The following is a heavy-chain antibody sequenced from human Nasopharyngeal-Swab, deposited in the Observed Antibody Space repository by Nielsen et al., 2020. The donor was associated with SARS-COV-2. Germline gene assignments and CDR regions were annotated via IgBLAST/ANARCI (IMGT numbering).Heavy chain of an antibody. V-gene: IGHV1-46*01. D-gene: IGHD2-21*02. CDR3: TRDQGGGDPYDS. CDR1: GFTFTSCY. CDR2: IDPFSGST. Sequence: ASVKVSCKASGFTFTSCYFNWVRQAPGQGLEWMGMIDPFSGSTSYAQRFQGRITVTRDTSTSTVFMEVRSLTSEDTAVYYCTRDQGGGDPYDSWGQGTLVTVSS. J-gene: IGHJ4*02.